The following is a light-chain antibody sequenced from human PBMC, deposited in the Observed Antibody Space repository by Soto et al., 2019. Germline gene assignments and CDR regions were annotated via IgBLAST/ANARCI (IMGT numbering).Light chain of an antibody. J-gene: IGKJ4*01. CDR3: KQSSAFPLT. CDR2: AVS. CDR1: QGINNW. V-gene: IGKV1-12*01. Sequence: DIRTTQSPSSLSASVGDRDTITCRASQGINNWLAWYQQKPGKAPELLIYAVSYLQSGVPSRFSGSGSGTDFTLTISSLQPEDFATYFCKQSSAFPLTFAGGTKVDI.